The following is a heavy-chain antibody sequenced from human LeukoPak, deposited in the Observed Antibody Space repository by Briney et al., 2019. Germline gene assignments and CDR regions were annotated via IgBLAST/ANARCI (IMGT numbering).Heavy chain of an antibody. V-gene: IGHV4-59*08. D-gene: IGHD3-22*01. CDR1: GGSISSYY. Sequence: SETLSLTCTVSGGSISSYYWSWIRQPPGKGLEWVGYIYYSGSTNYNPSLKSRVTISVDTSKNQFSLKLSSVTAADTAVYYCAATYYYDSSGYVGDYWGQGTLVTVSS. CDR3: AATYYYDSSGYVGDY. CDR2: IYYSGST. J-gene: IGHJ4*02.